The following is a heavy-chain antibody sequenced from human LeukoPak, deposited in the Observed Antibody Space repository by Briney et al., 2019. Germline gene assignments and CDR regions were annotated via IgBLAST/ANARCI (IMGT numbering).Heavy chain of an antibody. D-gene: IGHD1-26*01. CDR3: GRDNLGEAAPFHY. CDR1: GDSVSSSTAA. V-gene: IGHV6-1*01. Sequence: SQTLSLTCAISGDSVSSSTAAWNWIRQSPSRGLEWLGRTYYRSKWYNDYPISVQSRITIIPDTSRNQFSLRLYSVTPEDTAVYFRGRDNLGEAAPFHYWGQGILVNVSS. J-gene: IGHJ4*02. CDR2: TYYRSKWYN.